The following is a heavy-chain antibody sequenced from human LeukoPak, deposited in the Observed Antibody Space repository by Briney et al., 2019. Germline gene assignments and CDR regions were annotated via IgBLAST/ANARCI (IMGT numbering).Heavy chain of an antibody. CDR3: AKDPSGDCSGRSCYPGLFGY. D-gene: IGHD2-15*01. Sequence: GGSLRLSCAASGFTFSSYWMHWVRQAPGKGLVWVSRINSYGSSTSYADSVNGRFTSSRDNSKNTVCLQMNSLRAEDTAVYYCAKDPSGDCSGRSCYPGLFGYWGQGTLVTVSS. V-gene: IGHV3-74*01. CDR2: INSYGSST. J-gene: IGHJ4*02. CDR1: GFTFSSYW.